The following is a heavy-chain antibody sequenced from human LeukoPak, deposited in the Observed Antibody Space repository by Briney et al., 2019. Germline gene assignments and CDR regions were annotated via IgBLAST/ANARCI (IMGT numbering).Heavy chain of an antibody. CDR1: GYTFTGYC. V-gene: IGHV1-2*02. D-gene: IGHD1-1*01. J-gene: IGHJ4*02. CDR3: ARDLYNWNDEGYFDY. CDR2: INPNSGGT. Sequence: GASVKVSCKASGYTFTGYCMHWVRQAPGQGLEWMGWINPNSGGTNYAQKFQGRVTITRDTSISTAYMELSRLRSDDTAVYYCARDLYNWNDEGYFDYWGQGTLVTVSS.